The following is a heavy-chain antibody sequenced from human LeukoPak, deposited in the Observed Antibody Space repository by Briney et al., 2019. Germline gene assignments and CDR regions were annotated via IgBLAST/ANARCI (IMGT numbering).Heavy chain of an antibody. CDR1: GDSISSYY. J-gene: IGHJ4*02. CDR3: ARGGSSGYYYG. Sequence: PSETLSLTCTVSGDSISSYYWSWIRQPPGKGLEWIGHLYTSGSTNYNPSLKSRVTMSVDTSKNRFSLKLTSLTAADTAVYYCARGGSSGYYYGWGQGTLVTVSS. D-gene: IGHD3-22*01. CDR2: LYTSGST. V-gene: IGHV4-4*07.